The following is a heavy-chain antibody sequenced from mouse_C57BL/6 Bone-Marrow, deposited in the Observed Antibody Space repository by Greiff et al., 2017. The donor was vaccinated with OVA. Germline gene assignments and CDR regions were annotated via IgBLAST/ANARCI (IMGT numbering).Heavy chain of an antibody. CDR1: GYTFTDYY. D-gene: IGHD1-1*01. Sequence: QVQLQQSGAELVRPGASVKLSCKASGYTFTDYYINWVKQRPGQGLEWIARIYPGSGNTYYNEKFKGKATLTAEKSSSTAYMQLSSLTSEDSAVYFCALATHYYAMDYWGQGTSVTVSS. CDR3: ALATHYYAMDY. CDR2: IYPGSGNT. V-gene: IGHV1-76*01. J-gene: IGHJ4*01.